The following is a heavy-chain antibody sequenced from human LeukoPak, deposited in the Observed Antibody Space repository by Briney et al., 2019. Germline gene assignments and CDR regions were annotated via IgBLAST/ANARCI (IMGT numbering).Heavy chain of an antibody. J-gene: IGHJ3*01. CDR2: VSSSGGT. CDR1: SDSVSGHY. CDR3: ARAPMAITTSAFPDAFDF. Sequence: SETLSLTCTVSSDSVSGHYWGWIRQPQGKGLEWIGYVSSSGGTNFNPSLKRRVSISLDTSKNQFSLKLSSPAAADPAVYYCARAPMAITTSAFPDAFDFWGQGTMVTVSS. D-gene: IGHD5-12*01. V-gene: IGHV4-59*02.